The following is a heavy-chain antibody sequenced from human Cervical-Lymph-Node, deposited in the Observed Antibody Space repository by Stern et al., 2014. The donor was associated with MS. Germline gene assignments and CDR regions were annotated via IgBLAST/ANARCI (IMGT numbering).Heavy chain of an antibody. D-gene: IGHD5-18*01. V-gene: IGHV3-64*01. Sequence: EVQLVESGGGLVQPGGSLRLSCAASGSTFSNYAMHWVRQAPGKGLEFLSAITGDGTTTFYANSVKGRVTISRDNSKNTLFLQMGSLSAEDTAVYYCARERGYTYGYAFDIWGRGTMVTVSS. CDR1: GSTFSNYA. CDR2: ITGDGTTT. CDR3: ARERGYTYGYAFDI. J-gene: IGHJ3*02.